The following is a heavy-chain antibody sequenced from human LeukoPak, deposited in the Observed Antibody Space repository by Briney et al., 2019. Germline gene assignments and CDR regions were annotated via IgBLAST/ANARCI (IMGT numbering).Heavy chain of an antibody. Sequence: SETLSLTCTVSGGSISSYYWSWIRQPPGKGLEWIGYIYYSGSTNYNPSLKGRVTISVDTSKNQFSLKLSSVTAADTAVYYCARHTTRKLNFDYWGQGTLVTVSS. V-gene: IGHV4-59*01. CDR2: IYYSGST. CDR1: GGSISSYY. CDR3: ARHTTRKLNFDY. J-gene: IGHJ4*02. D-gene: IGHD1-1*01.